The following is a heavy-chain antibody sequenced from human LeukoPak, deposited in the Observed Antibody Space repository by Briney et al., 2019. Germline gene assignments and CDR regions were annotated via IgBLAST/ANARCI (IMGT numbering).Heavy chain of an antibody. CDR3: ARARGLGIGAHFDY. CDR2: ISDYSYRT. V-gene: IGHV3-11*01. CDR1: GFNFGAYD. Sequence: GGSLRLSCIASGFNFGAYDLGGFGQAPGKGLDWVPYISDYSYRTPYGDSVKGRFTISGDNDKNSLYLQMDNLRVEDKAVYYCARARGLGIGAHFDYWGQGTLVTVSS. D-gene: IGHD4-17*01. J-gene: IGHJ4*02.